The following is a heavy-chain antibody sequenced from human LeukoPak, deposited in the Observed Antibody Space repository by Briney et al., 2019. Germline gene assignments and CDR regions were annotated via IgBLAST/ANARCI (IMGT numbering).Heavy chain of an antibody. J-gene: IGHJ4*02. CDR3: ARENYCSGGSCFNFDY. CDR2: ISSSSSYI. CDR1: GFTFSSYS. V-gene: IGHV3-21*01. D-gene: IGHD2-15*01. Sequence: GGSLRLSCAASGFTFSSYSMNWVRQAPGKGLEWVSSISSSSSYIYYADSVKGRFTISRDNAKNSLYLQMNSLRAEDTAVYYCARENYCSGGSCFNFDYWGQGTLVTVSS.